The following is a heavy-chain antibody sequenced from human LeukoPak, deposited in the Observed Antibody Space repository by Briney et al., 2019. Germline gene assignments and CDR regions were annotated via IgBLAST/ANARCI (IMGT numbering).Heavy chain of an antibody. CDR1: GFTFSLYA. D-gene: IGHD2-2*01. V-gene: IGHV3-21*05. CDR2: INSGGDDI. CDR3: ARDTIQPGLIDD. J-gene: IGHJ4*02. Sequence: GGSLRLSCAASGFTFSLYAMNWVRQAPGKDLEWISYINSGGDDIHYAASVRGRFTISRDDARNTLYLQLSSLRAEDTAVYYCARDTIQPGLIDDWGQGTLVTVSS.